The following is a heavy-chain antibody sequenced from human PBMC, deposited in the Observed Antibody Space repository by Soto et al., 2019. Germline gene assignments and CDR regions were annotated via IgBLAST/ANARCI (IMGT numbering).Heavy chain of an antibody. CDR3: ATDLYSSGSFDY. CDR1: GYTLTELS. Sequence: GASVKVSCKVSGYTLTELSMHWVRQAPGKGLEWMGGFDPEDGETIYAQKFQGRVTMTEDTSTDTAYMELSSLRSEDTAVYYCATDLYSSGSFDYWGQGTLVTVSS. V-gene: IGHV1-24*01. CDR2: FDPEDGET. J-gene: IGHJ4*02. D-gene: IGHD6-19*01.